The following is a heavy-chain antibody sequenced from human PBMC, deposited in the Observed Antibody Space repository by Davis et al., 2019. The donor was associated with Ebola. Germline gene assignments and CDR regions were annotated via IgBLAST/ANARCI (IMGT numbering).Heavy chain of an antibody. CDR1: GYTFTSYY. D-gene: IGHD6-6*01. J-gene: IGHJ3*02. CDR2: MNPNSGNT. V-gene: IGHV1-8*01. Sequence: AASVKVSCKASGYTFTSYYINWVRQATGQGLEWMGWMNPNSGNTGYAQKFQGRVTMTRDTSTSTVYMELSSLRSEDTAVYYCARLGIAARPGAFDIWGQGTMVTVSS. CDR3: ARLGIAARPGAFDI.